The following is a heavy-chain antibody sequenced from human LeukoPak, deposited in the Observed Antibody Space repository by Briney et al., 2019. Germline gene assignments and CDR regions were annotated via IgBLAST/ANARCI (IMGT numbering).Heavy chain of an antibody. J-gene: IGHJ4*02. CDR1: GFTLSSYS. CDR3: ARGRSRDGHYVDY. Sequence: GGSLRLSCAASGFTLSSYSMRWVRQAPGKGLVWVSAMRGGGGHTTYADSVKGRFTMSRDNDNNNTYLQMTSLRAEETAVYYCARGRSRDGHYVDYWGQGTLVTVSS. D-gene: IGHD4-17*01. V-gene: IGHV3-74*01. CDR2: MRGGGGHT.